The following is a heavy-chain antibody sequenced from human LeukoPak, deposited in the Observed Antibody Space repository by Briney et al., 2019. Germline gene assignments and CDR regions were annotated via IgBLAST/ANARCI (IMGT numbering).Heavy chain of an antibody. CDR3: ARAWFVAFDI. D-gene: IGHD3-9*01. CDR2: ISGSGGST. V-gene: IGHV3-23*01. CDR1: GFTFSSYA. J-gene: IGHJ3*02. Sequence: GGSLRLSCAASGFTFSSYAMSWVRQAPGKGLEWVSAISGSGGSTYYADSMKGRFTISRDNSKNTLYLQMNSLRAEDTAVYYCARAWFVAFDIWGQGTMVTVSS.